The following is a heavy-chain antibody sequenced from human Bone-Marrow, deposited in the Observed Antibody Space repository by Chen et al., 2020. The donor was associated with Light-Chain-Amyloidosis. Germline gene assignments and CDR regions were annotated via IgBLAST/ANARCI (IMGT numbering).Heavy chain of an antibody. V-gene: IGHV3-33*01. J-gene: IGHJ1*01. CDR2: IWYDGSNK. CDR3: AREAAAAGTAEYFQH. D-gene: IGHD6-13*01. Sequence: QVQLVESGGGVVQPGRSLRLYCAASGFTFSSYGMHWVRQAPGKGLEWVAVIWYDGSNKYYADSVKGRFTISRDNSKNTLYLQMNSLRAEDTAVYYCAREAAAAGTAEYFQHWGQGTLVTVSS. CDR1: GFTFSSYG.